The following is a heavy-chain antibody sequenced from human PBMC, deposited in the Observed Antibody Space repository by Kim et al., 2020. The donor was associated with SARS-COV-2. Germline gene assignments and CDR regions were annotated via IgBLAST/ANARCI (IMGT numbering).Heavy chain of an antibody. CDR3: TTDLVLIGSEGGYYFDY. J-gene: IGHJ4*02. D-gene: IGHD2-21*01. Sequence: KSRFTISRDDSKNTLYLQMNSLKTEDTAVYYCTTDLVLIGSEGGYYFDYWGQGTLVTVSS. V-gene: IGHV3-15*01.